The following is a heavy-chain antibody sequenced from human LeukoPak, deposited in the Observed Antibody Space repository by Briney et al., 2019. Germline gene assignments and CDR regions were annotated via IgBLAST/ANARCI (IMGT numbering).Heavy chain of an antibody. J-gene: IGHJ3*02. D-gene: IGHD2-15*01. Sequence: GGSLRLSCAASGFTFSSYGMHWVRQAPGKGLEWVAVISYDGSNKYYADSVKGRFTISRDNSKNTLYLQMNSLRAEDTAVYYCAREGGYCSGGSCYFDAFDIWGQGTMVTVSS. CDR1: GFTFSSYG. V-gene: IGHV3-30*03. CDR3: AREGGYCSGGSCYFDAFDI. CDR2: ISYDGSNK.